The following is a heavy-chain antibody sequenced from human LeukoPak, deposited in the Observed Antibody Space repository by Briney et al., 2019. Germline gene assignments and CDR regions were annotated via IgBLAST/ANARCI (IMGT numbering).Heavy chain of an antibody. D-gene: IGHD3-3*01. V-gene: IGHV1-24*01. CDR1: GYTLTELC. J-gene: IGHJ6*02. CDR2: FDAEDGET. Sequence: RASVKVSCKVSGYTLTELCMLWVRQAPGKGREWMGGFDAEDGETIYAQKFQGRVTMTEDTSTNTAYMELSSLRSEDTAVYYCATRSEWFRGVDVWGQGTTVTVSS. CDR3: ATRSEWFRGVDV.